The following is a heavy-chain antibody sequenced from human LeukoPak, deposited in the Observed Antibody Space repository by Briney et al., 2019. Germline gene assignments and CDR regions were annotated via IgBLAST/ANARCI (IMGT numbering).Heavy chain of an antibody. CDR3: AREGYSSSSGFDY. D-gene: IGHD6-6*01. V-gene: IGHV1-2*02. CDR2: INPNSGGT. CDR1: GYTFTGYY. Sequence: EASVKVSCTASGYTFTGYYMHWVRQAPGQGLEWMGWINPNSGGTNYAQKFQGRVTMTRDTSISTAYMELSRLRSDDTAVYYCAREGYSSSSGFDYWGQGTVVTVSS. J-gene: IGHJ4*02.